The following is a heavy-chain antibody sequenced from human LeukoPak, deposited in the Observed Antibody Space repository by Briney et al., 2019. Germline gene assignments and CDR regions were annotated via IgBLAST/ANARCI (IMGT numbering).Heavy chain of an antibody. Sequence: SETLSLTCAVYGGSFSGYYWSWIRQPPGKGLEWIGNGYYSGSTYYNPSLKSRVTILLDTSKNQFSLKLSSVTAADTAVYYCARVKDPGGYYYYYYMDVWGKGTTVTVSS. CDR2: GYYSGST. D-gene: IGHD3-16*01. CDR1: GGSFSGYY. V-gene: IGHV4-34*01. CDR3: ARVKDPGGYYYYYYMDV. J-gene: IGHJ6*03.